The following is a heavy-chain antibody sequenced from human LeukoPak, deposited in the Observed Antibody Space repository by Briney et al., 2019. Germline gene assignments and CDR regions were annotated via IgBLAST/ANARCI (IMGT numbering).Heavy chain of an antibody. V-gene: IGHV4-4*09. CDR2: IYTSGIT. J-gene: IGHJ6*03. CDR1: GNSMNKYQ. Sequence: SETLSLTCNVSGNSMNKYQWSWIRQPPGKGLEWIGNIYTSGITNYNPSLKSRVTISVDTSKSQLSLKLRSVTAADTAVYYCARRVHMDVWGKGTTVTVPS. CDR3: ARRVHMDV.